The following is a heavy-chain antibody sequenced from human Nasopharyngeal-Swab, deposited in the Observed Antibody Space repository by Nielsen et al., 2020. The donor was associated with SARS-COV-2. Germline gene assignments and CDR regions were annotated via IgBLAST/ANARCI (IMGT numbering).Heavy chain of an antibody. CDR3: ARGRSGSYFY. D-gene: IGHD1-26*01. J-gene: IGHJ4*02. CDR2: ISGSGGST. V-gene: IGHV3-23*01. CDR1: GFTFSSYA. Sequence: GESLKISCAASGFTFSSYAMSWVRQAPGKGLEWVSSISGSGGSTYYAHSVKGRFTISRDNSKNTLYLQMNSLRAEDTAVYYCARGRSGSYFYWGQGTVVTVSS.